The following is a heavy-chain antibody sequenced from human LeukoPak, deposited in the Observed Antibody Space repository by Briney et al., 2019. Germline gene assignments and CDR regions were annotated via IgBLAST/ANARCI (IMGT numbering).Heavy chain of an antibody. Sequence: GGSLRLSCAASGFTFSGYWMHWVRQAPGKGLVWVSRINTDGSSTSYTDSVKGRFTISRDNAKNTLFLQMNSLRAEDTAVYYCARGAPYSSSWPWGQGTLVTVSS. CDR3: ARGAPYSSSWP. V-gene: IGHV3-74*01. J-gene: IGHJ5*02. CDR2: INTDGSST. D-gene: IGHD6-13*01. CDR1: GFTFSGYW.